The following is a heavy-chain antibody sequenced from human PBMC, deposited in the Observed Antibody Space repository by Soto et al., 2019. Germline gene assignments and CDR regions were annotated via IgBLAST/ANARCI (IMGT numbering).Heavy chain of an antibody. D-gene: IGHD2-15*01. J-gene: IGHJ5*02. V-gene: IGHV4-30-4*01. CDR3: ARVVVAATPPWFDP. Sequence: PSETLSLTCTVSGGSISSGDYSWSWIRQPPGKGLEWIGYIYYSGSTYYNPTVKSRVTISVDTSKNQFSLKLSSVTAADTAVYYCARVVVAATPPWFDPWGQGTLVTVSS. CDR1: GGSISSGDYS. CDR2: IYYSGST.